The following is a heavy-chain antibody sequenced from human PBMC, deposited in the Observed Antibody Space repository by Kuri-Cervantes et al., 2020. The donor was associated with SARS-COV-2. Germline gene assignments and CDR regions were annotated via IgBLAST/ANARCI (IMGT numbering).Heavy chain of an antibody. V-gene: IGHV3-21*06. D-gene: IGHD1-26*01. CDR1: EFTFSSYD. CDR3: ARVDPRTDAYYPYYYGIDV. CDR2: ISNGSGYI. J-gene: IGHJ6*02. Sequence: GESLKISCAASEFTFSSYDMTWVRQAPGMGLEWVSSISNGSGYIYYADSVKGRFTVSRDNVKNLLYLQMNSLRAEETAVYFCARVDPRTDAYYPYYYGIDVWGQGTTVTVSS.